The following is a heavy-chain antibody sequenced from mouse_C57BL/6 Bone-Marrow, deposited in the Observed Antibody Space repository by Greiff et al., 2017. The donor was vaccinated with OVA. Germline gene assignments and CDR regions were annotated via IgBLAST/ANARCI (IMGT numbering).Heavy chain of an antibody. CDR2: IYPGSGST. CDR3: ASPYDGYKVAN. V-gene: IGHV1-55*01. Sequence: VQLQQPGAELVKPGASVKMSCKASGYTFTSYWITWVKQRPGQGLEWIGDIYPGSGSTNYTEKFKSKATLTVDTSSSTAYMQLSSLTSEDSAVYYCASPYDGYKVANWGQGSLVTVSA. D-gene: IGHD2-3*01. J-gene: IGHJ3*01. CDR1: GYTFTSYW.